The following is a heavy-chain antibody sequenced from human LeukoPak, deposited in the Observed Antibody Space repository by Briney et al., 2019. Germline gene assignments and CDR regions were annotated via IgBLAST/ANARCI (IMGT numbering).Heavy chain of an antibody. CDR3: AGDYPPGDY. CDR1: GFTFNNYL. V-gene: IGHV3-7*01. CDR2: INEDGSEK. J-gene: IGHJ4*02. Sequence: GGSLRLSCTASGFTFNNYLMSWVRQAPGKGLEWVANINEDGSEKYYVDSVKGRFTISRDNAKNSLYLQMNSLGSEDTAVYYCAGDYPPGDYWGQGTLVTVSS. D-gene: IGHD3-16*02.